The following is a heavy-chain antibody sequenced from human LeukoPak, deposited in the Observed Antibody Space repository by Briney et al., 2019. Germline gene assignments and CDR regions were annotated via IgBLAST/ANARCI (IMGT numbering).Heavy chain of an antibody. CDR3: AKEGYSSGHAGAFNI. D-gene: IGHD5-18*01. CDR1: GSIISNNV. Sequence: PGGSLRLSCVDSGSIISNNVMGWVRQAPGKGLEWVSTINVGGEATHYAESVKGRFTISRDSSKNTLYLQMNSLSVEDTAVYYCAKEGYSSGHAGAFNIWGPGTMVTVS. V-gene: IGHV3-23*01. J-gene: IGHJ3*02. CDR2: INVGGEAT.